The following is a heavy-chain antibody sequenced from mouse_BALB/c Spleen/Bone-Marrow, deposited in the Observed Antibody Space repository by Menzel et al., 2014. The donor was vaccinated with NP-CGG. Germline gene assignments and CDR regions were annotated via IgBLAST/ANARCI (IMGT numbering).Heavy chain of an antibody. J-gene: IGHJ4*01. Sequence: VHVKQSGPDLVKPGASVKISCKASGYSFTGHYMHWVKQSHGKSLEWIGRVNPYNGGTSYNQKFKDKAILTVDKSSSTAYMELRSLTSEDSAVYYCARPIYDGYSAAMDYWGQGTSVTVSS. D-gene: IGHD2-3*01. V-gene: IGHV1-26*01. CDR2: VNPYNGGT. CDR1: GYSFTGHY. CDR3: ARPIYDGYSAAMDY.